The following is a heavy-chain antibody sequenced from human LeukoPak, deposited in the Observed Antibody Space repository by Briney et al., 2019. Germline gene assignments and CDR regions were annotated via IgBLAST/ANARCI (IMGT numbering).Heavy chain of an antibody. CDR3: ARERGMVREVPSRPDY. Sequence: ASVKVSCKASGYTFTSYGIAWVRQAPGQGLKWMGWISAYNGNRNYAQKLQDRVTLTTDTSTSTAYMELRNLRSDDTAVYYCARERGMVREVPSRPDYWGQGTLVTVSS. V-gene: IGHV1-18*01. D-gene: IGHD3-10*01. CDR2: ISAYNGNR. CDR1: GYTFTSYG. J-gene: IGHJ4*02.